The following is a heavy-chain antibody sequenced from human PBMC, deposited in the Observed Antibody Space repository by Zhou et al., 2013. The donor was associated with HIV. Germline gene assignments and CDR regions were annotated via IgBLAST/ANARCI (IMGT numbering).Heavy chain of an antibody. CDR1: ESIFFSYA. CDR3: ARGPYYSDTHGGQLDI. Sequence: QVQLVQSGAEVRKPGSSVRVSCRPSESIFFSYAITWVRQAPGQGLEWMGRIIPFFGNPNYAQKFQGRVTITADKSTNTVYLELRSLTSEDTALYYCARGPYYSDTHGGQLDIWGQGTMVTVSS. V-gene: IGHV1-69*04. D-gene: IGHD3-22*01. CDR2: IIPFFGNP. J-gene: IGHJ3*02.